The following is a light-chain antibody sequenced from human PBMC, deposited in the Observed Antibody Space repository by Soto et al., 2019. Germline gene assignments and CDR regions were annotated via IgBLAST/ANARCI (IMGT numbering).Light chain of an antibody. CDR3: CSYAGSYTFEV. V-gene: IGLV2-11*01. CDR1: SSDVGGYNY. CDR2: DVS. Sequence: QSALTQPRSVSGSPGQSVTISCTGTSSDVGGYNYVSWYQQHPGKAPKLMIYDVSKRPSGVPDRFSGSKSGNTASLTISGLQAEDEADCYCCSYAGSYTFEVFGGGTKLTAL. J-gene: IGLJ2*01.